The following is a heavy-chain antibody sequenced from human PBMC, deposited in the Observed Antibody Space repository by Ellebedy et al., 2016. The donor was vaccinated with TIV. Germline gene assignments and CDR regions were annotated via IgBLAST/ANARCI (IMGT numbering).Heavy chain of an antibody. D-gene: IGHD3-10*01. Sequence: PGGSLRLSCGASGFAFSSNWMYWVRQDPGQGLVWVSRINGDGSTTGYADSVKGRFTISRDDAKNSLDLQMNSLRAEDTAVYYCATLDYYGGGRRATDIWGQGTVVTVSS. CDR1: GFAFSSNW. CDR2: INGDGSTT. V-gene: IGHV3-74*01. J-gene: IGHJ3*02. CDR3: ATLDYYGGGRRATDI.